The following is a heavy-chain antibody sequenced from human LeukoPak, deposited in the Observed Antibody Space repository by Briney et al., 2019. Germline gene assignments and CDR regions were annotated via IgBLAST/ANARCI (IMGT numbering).Heavy chain of an antibody. J-gene: IGHJ4*02. V-gene: IGHV3-30*02. Sequence: PGGSLRLSCAASGFSFSSYGMHWVRQAPGKGLEWVAFVRYDGINKYYAGSVKGRFTISRDNSKNTLYLQMNSLRAEDTAMYYCAKVLYGDPYFGSWGREPWSPSPQ. D-gene: IGHD4-17*01. CDR3: AKVLYGDPYFGS. CDR2: VRYDGINK. CDR1: GFSFSSYG.